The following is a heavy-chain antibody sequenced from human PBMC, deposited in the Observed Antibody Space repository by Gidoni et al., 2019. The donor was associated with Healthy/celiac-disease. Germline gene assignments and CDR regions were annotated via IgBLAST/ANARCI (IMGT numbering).Heavy chain of an antibody. CDR2: IVTAGDT. CDR3: ARVGGYSGYETYGMDV. D-gene: IGHD5-12*01. Sequence: EVQLVESGGGLVQPGGSRRLSCAASGCTFSSYDMHWVRQATGKGLGWVSAIVTAGDTYYPGSVKGRFTISRENAKNSLYLQMNSLRAGDTAVYYCARVGGYSGYETYGMDVWGQGTTVTVSS. J-gene: IGHJ6*02. CDR1: GCTFSSYD. V-gene: IGHV3-13*01.